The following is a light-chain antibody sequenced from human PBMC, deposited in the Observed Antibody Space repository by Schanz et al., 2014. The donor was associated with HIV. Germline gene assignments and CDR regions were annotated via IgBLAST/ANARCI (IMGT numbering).Light chain of an antibody. Sequence: DIQMTQSPSTLSASVGDRVTITCRASQNIDRWLAWYQQKPGKAPKLLIHKTSYLESGVPSRFSGGGSGTQFTLTISSLQPNDLATYYCQQYSSHSPFTFGQGTKLEI. CDR1: QNIDRW. CDR2: KTS. J-gene: IGKJ2*01. V-gene: IGKV1-5*03. CDR3: QQYSSHSPFT.